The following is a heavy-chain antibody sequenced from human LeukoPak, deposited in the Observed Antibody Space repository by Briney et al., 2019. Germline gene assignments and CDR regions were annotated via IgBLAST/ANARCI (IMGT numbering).Heavy chain of an antibody. CDR1: GFTFSNAW. V-gene: IGHV3-11*04. Sequence: GGSLRLSCAASGFTFSNAWMSWVRQAPGKGLEWVSYISSSGRSILYADSVKGRFTVSRDNAKNSLYLQMNNLRAEDTAVYYCGREIPSGSYAPDYWGQGILVIVSS. CDR2: ISSSGRSI. D-gene: IGHD1-26*01. CDR3: GREIPSGSYAPDY. J-gene: IGHJ4*02.